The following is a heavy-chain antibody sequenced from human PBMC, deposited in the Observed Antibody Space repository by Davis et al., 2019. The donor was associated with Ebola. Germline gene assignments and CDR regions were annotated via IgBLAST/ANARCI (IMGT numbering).Heavy chain of an antibody. CDR1: GFTFSDHY. D-gene: IGHD3-9*01. CDR2: ISHSGHSI. V-gene: IGHV3-11*01. J-gene: IGHJ4*02. Sequence: GESLKISCAASGFTFSDHYMSWIRQAPGKGLETISYISHSGHSIYYADSVRGRFTISRDNAKNSLYLQMNSLRAEDTAVYYCARDRDMYYDILIGYSPMDYWGQGTLVTVSS. CDR3: ARDRDMYYDILIGYSPMDY.